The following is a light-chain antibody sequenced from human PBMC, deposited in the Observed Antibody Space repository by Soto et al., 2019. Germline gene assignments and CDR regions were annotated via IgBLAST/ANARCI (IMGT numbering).Light chain of an antibody. CDR2: EVS. J-gene: IGLJ2*01. CDR3: SSYTSSSTLE. Sequence: ALTQPASVSGSPGQSITISCTGTSSDVGGYNYVSWYQQHPGKAPKLMIYEVSNRPSGVSNRFSGSKSGNTASLTISGLQAEDEADYYCSSYTSSSTLEIGGGTKLTVL. V-gene: IGLV2-14*01. CDR1: SSDVGGYNY.